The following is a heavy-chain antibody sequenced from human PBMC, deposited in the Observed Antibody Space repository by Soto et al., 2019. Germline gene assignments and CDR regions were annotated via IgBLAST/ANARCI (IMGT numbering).Heavy chain of an antibody. D-gene: IGHD6-19*01. V-gene: IGHV3-64D*06. CDR1: GFTFSSYA. J-gene: IGHJ4*02. CDR2: ISNNGGST. Sequence: GGSLRLSCSASGFTFSSYAMHWVRQAPGKGLEYVSAISNNGGSTYYADSVKGRFTISRDNSKNTLYLQMSSLRAEDTAVYYCVKDRYSSGWYYFDYWGQGTLVTVSS. CDR3: VKDRYSSGWYYFDY.